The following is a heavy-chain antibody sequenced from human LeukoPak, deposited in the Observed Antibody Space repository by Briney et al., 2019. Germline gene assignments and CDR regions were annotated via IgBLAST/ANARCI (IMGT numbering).Heavy chain of an antibody. V-gene: IGHV1-46*01. J-gene: IGHJ4*02. D-gene: IGHD2-15*01. CDR2: INPSGGST. CDR3: ARENQAGGGSDY. CDR1: GYTFTSYY. Sequence: ASVKVSCKASGYTFTSYYMHWVRQAPGQGLEWMGIINPSGGSTSYAQKFQGRVTITADKSTSTAYMELSSLRSEDTAVYYCARENQAGGGSDYWGQGTLVTVSS.